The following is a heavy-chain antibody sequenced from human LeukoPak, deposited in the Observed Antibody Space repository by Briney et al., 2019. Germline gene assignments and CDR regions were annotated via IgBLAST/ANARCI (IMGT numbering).Heavy chain of an antibody. CDR1: GGSISSGDYY. CDR2: IYYSGST. Sequence: SQTLSLTYTVSGGSISSGDYYWSWIRQPPGKGLEWIGYIYYSGSTYYNPSFKSRVTISVDTSKNQFSLKLSSVTAADTAVYYCARDGTYYYYGMDVWGQGTTVTVSS. J-gene: IGHJ6*02. CDR3: ARDGTYYYYGMDV. V-gene: IGHV4-30-4*01.